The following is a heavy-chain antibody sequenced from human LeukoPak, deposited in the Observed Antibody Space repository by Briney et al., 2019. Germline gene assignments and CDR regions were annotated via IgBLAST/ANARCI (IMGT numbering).Heavy chain of an antibody. CDR1: GYSISSGYY. CDR3: ARGGITMIVVVTTNWFDP. V-gene: IGHV4-38-2*02. CDR2: IYHSGST. D-gene: IGHD3-22*01. Sequence: SETLSLTCTVSGYSISSGYYWGWIRQPPGKGLEWIGSIYHSGSTYYNPSLKSRVTISVDTSKNQFSLKLSSVTAADTAVYYCARGGITMIVVVTTNWFDPWGQGTLVTVSS. J-gene: IGHJ5*02.